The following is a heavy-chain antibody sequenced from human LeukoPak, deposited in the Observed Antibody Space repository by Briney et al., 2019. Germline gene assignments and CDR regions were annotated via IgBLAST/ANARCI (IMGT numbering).Heavy chain of an antibody. CDR2: IGTAGDT. V-gene: IGHV3-13*01. CDR1: GFTFSSYD. CDR3: ARGGVGNGPQLYNWFDP. D-gene: IGHD1-26*01. Sequence: PGGSLRLSCAASGFTFSSYDMHWVRQATGKGLEWVSAIGTAGDTYYPGSVKGRFTISRENAKNSLYLQMNSLRAGDTAVYYCARGGVGNGPQLYNWFDPWGQGTLVTVSS. J-gene: IGHJ5*02.